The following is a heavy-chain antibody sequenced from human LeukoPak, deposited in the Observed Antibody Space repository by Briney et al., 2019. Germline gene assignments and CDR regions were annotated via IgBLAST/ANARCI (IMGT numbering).Heavy chain of an antibody. Sequence: SETLSLTCTVSGGSITNYYWSWIRQPPGKGLERIGYIYYSGSTNYNPSLKSRVTISVDKSKNQFSLKLSSATAADTAVYYCARTDADYDDYGRDYYYYMDVWGKGTTVTVSS. CDR1: GGSITNYY. CDR2: IYYSGST. CDR3: ARTDADYDDYGRDYYYYMDV. J-gene: IGHJ6*03. D-gene: IGHD4-17*01. V-gene: IGHV4-59*08.